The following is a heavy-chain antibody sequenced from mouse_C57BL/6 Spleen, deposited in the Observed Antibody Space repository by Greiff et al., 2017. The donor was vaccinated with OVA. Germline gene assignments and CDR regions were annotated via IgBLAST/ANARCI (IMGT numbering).Heavy chain of an antibody. CDR1: GYTFTSYW. D-gene: IGHD2-3*01. J-gene: IGHJ4*01. CDR3: AWVRGYSYYAMDY. V-gene: IGHV1-55*01. CDR2: IYPGSGST. Sequence: QVQLQQPGAELVKPGASVKMSCKASGYTFTSYWITWVKQRPGQGLEWIGDIYPGSGSTNYNEKFKSKATLTVDTSSSTAYMQLSSLTSEDSAVYYCAWVRGYSYYAMDYWGQGTSVTVSS.